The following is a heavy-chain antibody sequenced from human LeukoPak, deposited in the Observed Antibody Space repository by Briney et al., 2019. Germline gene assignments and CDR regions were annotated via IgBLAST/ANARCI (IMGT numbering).Heavy chain of an antibody. CDR3: ARDQEGTSSWYHSPDY. D-gene: IGHD6-13*01. J-gene: IGHJ4*02. CDR2: IYSGGST. Sequence: GGSLRLSCAASGFTVSSNYMSWVRQAPGKGLEWVSVIYSGGSTYCADSVKGRFTISRDNSKDTLYLQMNSLRAEDTAVYYCARDQEGTSSWYHSPDYWGQGTLVTVSS. CDR1: GFTVSSNY. V-gene: IGHV3-66*01.